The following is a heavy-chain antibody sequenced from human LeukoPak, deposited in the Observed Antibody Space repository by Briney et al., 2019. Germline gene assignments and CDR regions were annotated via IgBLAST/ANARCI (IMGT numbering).Heavy chain of an antibody. J-gene: IGHJ4*02. CDR2: IYYSGST. CDR3: ARSGGRDGYNFGY. V-gene: IGHV4-59*08. D-gene: IGHD5-24*01. Sequence: SETLSLTCTVSGGSISSYYWSWIRQTPGKGLEWIGDIYYSGSTNYNPSLESRVTISVDTSRAHFYLKLSSVTAADTAVYYCARSGGRDGYNFGYWGPGTLVTVSS. CDR1: GGSISSYY.